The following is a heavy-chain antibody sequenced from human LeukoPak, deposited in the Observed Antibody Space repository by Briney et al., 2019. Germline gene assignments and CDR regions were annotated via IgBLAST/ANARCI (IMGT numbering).Heavy chain of an antibody. D-gene: IGHD1-26*01. V-gene: IGHV3-13*01. CDR2: IGTAGDT. Sequence: PGGSLRLSCATSGFSFSNHAMHWVRQGTGKGLEWVSAIGTAGDTFYPGSVKGRFTISRENAKNSLSLQMNSLRAEDTAVYYCVRQQTPHGNFDYWGQGTLVTVS. J-gene: IGHJ4*02. CDR3: VRQQTPHGNFDY. CDR1: GFSFSNHA.